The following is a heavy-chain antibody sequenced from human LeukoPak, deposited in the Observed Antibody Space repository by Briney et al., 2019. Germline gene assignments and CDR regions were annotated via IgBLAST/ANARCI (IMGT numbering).Heavy chain of an antibody. D-gene: IGHD5-18*01. J-gene: IGHJ3*02. Sequence: GGSLRLSCAASGFTFCSYAMHWVRQAPGKGLEWVSSISSSSSYIYYADSVKGRFTISRDNAKNSLYLQMNSLRAEDTAVYYCARVKTAMVTLGAFDIWGQGTMVTVSS. CDR2: ISSSSSYI. CDR1: GFTFCSYA. CDR3: ARVKTAMVTLGAFDI. V-gene: IGHV3-21*01.